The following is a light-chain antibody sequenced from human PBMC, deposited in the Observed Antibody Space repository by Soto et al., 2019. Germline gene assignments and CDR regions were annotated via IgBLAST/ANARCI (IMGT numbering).Light chain of an antibody. CDR3: LQYHVYPLT. CDR2: KAS. Sequence: DIQMTQSPSTLSASVGDTVTITCRASQNINRWLAWYQQRPGKAPKLLIHKASSLQGGVPSRFSGSASGTDFTLTISSLQPDDFASYFCLQYHVYPLTFGGGTKVEI. V-gene: IGKV1-5*03. CDR1: QNINRW. J-gene: IGKJ4*01.